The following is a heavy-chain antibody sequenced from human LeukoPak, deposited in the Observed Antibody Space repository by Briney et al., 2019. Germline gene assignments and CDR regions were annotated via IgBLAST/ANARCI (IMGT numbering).Heavy chain of an antibody. CDR2: ISSSSSYI. Sequence: GRSLRLSCAASGFTFSSYSMNWVRQAPGKGLEWVSSISSSSSYIYYTDSVKGRFTISRDNAKNSLYLQMNSLRAEDTAVYYCARGARNNWNYEHYFDYWGQGTLVTVSS. CDR3: ARGARNNWNYEHYFDY. D-gene: IGHD1-7*01. J-gene: IGHJ4*02. V-gene: IGHV3-21*01. CDR1: GFTFSSYS.